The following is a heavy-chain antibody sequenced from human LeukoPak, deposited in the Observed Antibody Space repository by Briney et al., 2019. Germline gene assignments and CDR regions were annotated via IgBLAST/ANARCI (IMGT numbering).Heavy chain of an antibody. CDR3: ARAAQNWNNAPYFDF. CDR1: GGCVSSGDYY. J-gene: IGHJ4*02. V-gene: IGHV4-31*03. D-gene: IGHD1-1*01. CDR2: IYSSGTT. Sequence: SETLSLTCTVSGGCVSSGDYYWSWIRQHPGKGLEWIGYIYSSGTTYYNPSLKSRLIISVDTSKNQFSLKLSSVTAADTAVYYCARAAQNWNNAPYFDFWGQETLVTVSS.